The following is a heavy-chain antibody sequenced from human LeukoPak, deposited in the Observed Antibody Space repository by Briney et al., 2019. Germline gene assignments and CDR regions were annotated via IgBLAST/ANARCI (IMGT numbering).Heavy chain of an antibody. CDR2: ISGSGGST. D-gene: IGHD3-10*01. J-gene: IGHJ4*02. V-gene: IGHV3-23*01. CDR1: GFTFSSYA. Sequence: GGSLRLSCAASGFTFSSYAMSWVRQAPGKGLEWVSAISGSGGSTYYADSVKGRFTISRDNPKNALYLQMNSLRAEDTAVYYCAKSILWFGELLPSDYWGQGTLVTVSS. CDR3: AKSILWFGELLPSDY.